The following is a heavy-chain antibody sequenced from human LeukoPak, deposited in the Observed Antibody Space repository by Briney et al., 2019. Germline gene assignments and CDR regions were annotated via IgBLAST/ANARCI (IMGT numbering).Heavy chain of an antibody. D-gene: IGHD4-17*01. CDR2: INHSGST. CDR3: ARAIDYGDYGYFDY. CDR1: GGSFSGYY. V-gene: IGHV4-34*01. Sequence: SETLSLTCAVYGGSFSGYYRSWIRQPPGNGLEWIGEINHSGSTNYNPSLKSRVTISVDTSKNQFSLKLSSVTAADTAVYYCARAIDYGDYGYFDYWGQGTLVTVSS. J-gene: IGHJ4*02.